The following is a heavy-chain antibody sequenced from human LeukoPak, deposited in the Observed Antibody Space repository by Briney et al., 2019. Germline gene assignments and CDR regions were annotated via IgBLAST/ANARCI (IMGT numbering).Heavy chain of an antibody. D-gene: IGHD3-10*01. V-gene: IGHV1-2*02. CDR2: IGPKRGDT. Sequence: GASVKVSCKASGYTFTDYFIHWVRQAPGQGLEWMGWIGPKRGDTSYSQKLQGRVTVTRDTSISTAYMELSRLRSDDTAVYYCGINRPGKALDIWGQGTMVTVSS. CDR1: GYTFTDYF. CDR3: GINRPGKALDI. J-gene: IGHJ3*02.